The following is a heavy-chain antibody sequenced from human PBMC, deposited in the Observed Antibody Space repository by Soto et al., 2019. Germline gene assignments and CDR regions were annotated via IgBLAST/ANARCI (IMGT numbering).Heavy chain of an antibody. Sequence: PGGSLRLSCAASGFTLSSYSMNWVRQAPGKGLEWVSYISSSSSTIYYADSVKGRFTISRDNAKNSLYLQMNSLRDEVTAVYYCARDLVGKNYYDSSSYFDYYYGMDVWGQGTTVTVSS. D-gene: IGHD3-22*01. J-gene: IGHJ6*02. CDR2: ISSSSSTI. CDR1: GFTLSSYS. CDR3: ARDLVGKNYYDSSSYFDYYYGMDV. V-gene: IGHV3-48*02.